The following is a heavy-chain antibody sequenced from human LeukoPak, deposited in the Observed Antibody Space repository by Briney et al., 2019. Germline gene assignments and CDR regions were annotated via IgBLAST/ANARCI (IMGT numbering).Heavy chain of an antibody. Sequence: SETLSLTCSVSGGSISRYYWSWIRQPAGKGLEWIGRIYSSGSTNYNPSLKRRVNMSLDTSKNQFSLKLSYVTAADTAVYYCVRDYYDGSGWGYFDYWGQGALVTVSS. CDR2: IYSSGST. CDR3: VRDYYDGSGWGYFDY. V-gene: IGHV4-4*07. J-gene: IGHJ4*02. CDR1: GGSISRYY. D-gene: IGHD3-22*01.